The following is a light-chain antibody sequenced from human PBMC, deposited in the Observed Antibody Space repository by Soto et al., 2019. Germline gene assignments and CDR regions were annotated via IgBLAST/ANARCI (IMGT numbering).Light chain of an antibody. Sequence: LTQPPSVSGTPGQRVSISCTGTSSNLGAGYDVHWYQQLPGAAPRLLIFGNNVRPSGVPDRFSGSKSGTSASLAITGLQAEDEAIYHCQSYDGSLATSIFGAGTKLTVL. CDR3: QSYDGSLATSI. J-gene: IGLJ2*01. CDR2: GNN. CDR1: SSNLGAGYD. V-gene: IGLV1-40*01.